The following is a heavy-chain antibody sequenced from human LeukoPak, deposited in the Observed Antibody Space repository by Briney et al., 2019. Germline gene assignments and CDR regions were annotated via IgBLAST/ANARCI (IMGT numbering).Heavy chain of an antibody. CDR1: GFTFSNYA. CDR3: AKVGQSGRYCSSTSCYAAFDY. Sequence: PGGSLRLSCAASGFTFSNYAMNWVRQAPGKGLEWVSSISGSGTITYYADSVKGRFTISRDNSKNTLYVQMNSLRAEDTAVYYCAKVGQSGRYCSSTSCYAAFDYWGQGTLVTVSS. V-gene: IGHV3-23*01. CDR2: ISGSGTIT. J-gene: IGHJ4*02. D-gene: IGHD2-2*01.